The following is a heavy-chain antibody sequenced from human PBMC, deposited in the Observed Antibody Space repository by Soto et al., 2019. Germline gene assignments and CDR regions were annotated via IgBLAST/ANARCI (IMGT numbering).Heavy chain of an antibody. J-gene: IGHJ6*02. CDR1: GFTFSSYG. CDR2: IWYDGSNK. D-gene: IGHD2-2*01. V-gene: IGHV3-33*01. Sequence: QVQLVESGGGVVQPGRSLRLSCAASGFTFSSYGMHWVRQAPGKGLEWVAVIWYDGSNKYYADSVKGRFTISRDNSKNTLYLQMNSLRAEDTAVYYCAREYCSSTRCYGDDYYYGMDVWGQGTTVTVSS. CDR3: AREYCSSTRCYGDDYYYGMDV.